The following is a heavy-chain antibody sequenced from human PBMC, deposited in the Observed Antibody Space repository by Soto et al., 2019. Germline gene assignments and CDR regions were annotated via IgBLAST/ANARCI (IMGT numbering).Heavy chain of an antibody. CDR3: ARDAPPYYDFWSGSYYYYGMDV. Sequence: QVQLVESGGGLVKPGGSLRLSCAASGFTFSDSYMTWIRQAPGKGLEWISYISSSSSYIYYADSVKGRFTISRDNAKNSLYLQMNSLRAEDTAVYYCARDAPPYYDFWSGSYYYYGMDVWGQGTTVTVSS. D-gene: IGHD3-3*01. CDR1: GFTFSDSY. J-gene: IGHJ6*02. CDR2: ISSSSSYI. V-gene: IGHV3-11*06.